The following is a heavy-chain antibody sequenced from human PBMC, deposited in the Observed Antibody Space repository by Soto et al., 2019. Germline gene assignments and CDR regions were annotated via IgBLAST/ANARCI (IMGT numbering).Heavy chain of an antibody. D-gene: IGHD1-26*01. V-gene: IGHV3-30*18. CDR2: ISYDGSSK. Sequence: GRLGLSCAAPGFTFSSYGMYWVRQAPGKGLEWVAVISYDGSSKYYADSVKGRLTISRDNSENTLYLQMNSLRAEDTAAYYCAKGSIVGATKDWFDPWGQGTPVTVYS. CDR3: AKGSIVGATKDWFDP. J-gene: IGHJ5*02. CDR1: GFTFSSYG.